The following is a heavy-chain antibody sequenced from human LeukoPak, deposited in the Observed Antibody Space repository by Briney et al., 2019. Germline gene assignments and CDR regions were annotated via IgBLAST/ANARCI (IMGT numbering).Heavy chain of an antibody. Sequence: PGGSLRLSCAASGFTFSSYWMSWVRQAPGKGLEWVANIKQDGSGKYYVDSVKGRFTISRDNAKNSLYLQMNSLRAEDTAVYYCARDPIGYCSSTSCSPRWGQGTLVTVSS. D-gene: IGHD2-2*01. CDR2: IKQDGSGK. V-gene: IGHV3-7*01. CDR3: ARDPIGYCSSTSCSPR. J-gene: IGHJ4*02. CDR1: GFTFSSYW.